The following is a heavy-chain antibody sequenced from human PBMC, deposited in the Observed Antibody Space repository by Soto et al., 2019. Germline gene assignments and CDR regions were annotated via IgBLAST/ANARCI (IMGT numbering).Heavy chain of an antibody. V-gene: IGHV3-23*01. J-gene: IGHJ3*02. CDR2: ISGSGGST. D-gene: IGHD3-22*01. CDR3: ANGRPGDGGYDDAFDI. Sequence: EVQLLESGGGLVQPGGSLRLSCAASGFTFSSYAMSWVRQAPGKGLEWVSAISGSGGSTYYADSVKGRFTISRDNSKNTLYLQMNSLRTEDTAVYYCANGRPGDGGYDDAFDIWGQGTMVTVSS. CDR1: GFTFSSYA.